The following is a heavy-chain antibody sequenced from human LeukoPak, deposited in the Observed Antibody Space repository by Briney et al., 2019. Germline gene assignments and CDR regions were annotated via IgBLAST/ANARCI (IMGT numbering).Heavy chain of an antibody. CDR1: GFTFSSYG. Sequence: GGSLRLSCTASGFTFSSYGMHWVRQAPGKGLEWVAFIRYDGSNKYYADSVKGRFTISRDNSKNTLYLQMNSLRAEDTAVYYCAKAHSVGATSSVDSWGQGTLVTVSS. CDR2: IRYDGSNK. J-gene: IGHJ4*02. CDR3: AKAHSVGATSSVDS. V-gene: IGHV3-30*02. D-gene: IGHD1-26*01.